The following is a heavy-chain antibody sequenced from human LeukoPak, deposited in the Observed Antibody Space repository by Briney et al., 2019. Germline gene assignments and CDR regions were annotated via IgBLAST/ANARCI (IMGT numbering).Heavy chain of an antibody. CDR2: IYHSGST. Sequence: PSQTLSLTCTVSGGSISSGGYYWSWIRQPPGKGLEWIGYIYHSGSTYYNPSLKSRVTISVDRSKNQFSLKLSSVTAADTAVYYCARATINSYGDLRAFDYWGQGTLVTVSS. CDR3: ARATINSYGDLRAFDY. CDR1: GGSISSGGYY. D-gene: IGHD5-18*01. J-gene: IGHJ4*02. V-gene: IGHV4-30-2*01.